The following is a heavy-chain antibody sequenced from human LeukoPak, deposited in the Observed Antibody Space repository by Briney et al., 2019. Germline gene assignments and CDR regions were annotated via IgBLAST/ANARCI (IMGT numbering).Heavy chain of an antibody. CDR1: VFTFSSYW. CDR2: GNSDESHP. D-gene: IGHD6-19*01. Sequence: GGSLRLSCAASVFTFSSYWMHWVRQAPWKGLVGVSRGNSDESHPTYEDSVKGRFTISRDNAKNKLYLQMNSLRDEATAVYYCARGSTQYSRGWYGLDYWGQGTLVTVSS. V-gene: IGHV3-74*03. J-gene: IGHJ4*02. CDR3: ARGSTQYSRGWYGLDY.